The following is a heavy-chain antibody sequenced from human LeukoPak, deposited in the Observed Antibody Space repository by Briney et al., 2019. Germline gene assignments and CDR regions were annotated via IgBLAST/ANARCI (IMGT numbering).Heavy chain of an antibody. V-gene: IGHV1-8*01. CDR3: ARISRTEVSDY. CDR2: MNPNSGNT. J-gene: IGHJ4*02. Sequence: GASVKVSCKASGYTFTSYDINWVRQATGQGLEWMGWMNPNSGNTGYAQKFQGRVIMTRNTSISTAYMELNSLRAEDTAVYYCARISRTEVSDYWGQGTLVTVSS. D-gene: IGHD3-3*02. CDR1: GYTFTSYD.